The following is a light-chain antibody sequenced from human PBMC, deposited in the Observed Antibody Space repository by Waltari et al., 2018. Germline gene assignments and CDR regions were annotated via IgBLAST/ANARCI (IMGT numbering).Light chain of an antibody. CDR3: QNHERLPAT. CDR2: AAS. J-gene: IGKJ1*01. V-gene: IGKV3-20*01. CDR1: QSISKS. Sequence: VLTQSPGTLSLSPGEKANLSCRASQSISKSLVWYQQRPSHAPRLLIYAASTRAPGVPDRFSGSGYWTDFTLTISRLEPEDFAVYYCQNHERLPATFGQGTKVEIK.